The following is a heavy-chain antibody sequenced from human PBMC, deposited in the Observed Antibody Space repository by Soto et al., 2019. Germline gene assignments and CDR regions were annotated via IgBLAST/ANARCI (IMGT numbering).Heavy chain of an antibody. V-gene: IGHV4-34*01. J-gene: IGHJ4*02. Sequence: QVQLQQWGAGLLKPSETLSLTCAVYGGTFSGYYWGWIRQPPGEGLEWIGEINHRGSTNYSPSLKSRVTMSVDKSKTQFSLMLSSVTAADTAIYYCARVDDYWGQGMLVTVSS. CDR3: ARVDDY. CDR1: GGTFSGYY. CDR2: INHRGST.